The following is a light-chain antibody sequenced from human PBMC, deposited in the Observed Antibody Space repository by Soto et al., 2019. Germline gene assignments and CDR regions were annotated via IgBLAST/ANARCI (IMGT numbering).Light chain of an antibody. CDR2: GAS. CDR1: QSVRSSY. J-gene: IGKJ4*01. V-gene: IGKV3-20*01. CDR3: QQYGTSPLT. Sequence: EIVLTQSPGTLSLSPGERATLSCRASQSVRSSYLTWYQQKPGQAPRLLIYGASSRATGIPDRFSGSGSGTDFTLIISRLEPEDFAVYYCQQYGTSPLTFDGGTKVEIK.